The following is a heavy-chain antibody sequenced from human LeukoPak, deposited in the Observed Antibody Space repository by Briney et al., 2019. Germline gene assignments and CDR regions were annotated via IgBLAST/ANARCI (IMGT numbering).Heavy chain of an antibody. CDR2: ISSSSSTI. Sequence: GGSLRLSCAASGFTFSSYEMNWVRQAPGKGLEWVSYISSSSSTIYYADSVKGRFTISRDNAKNSLYLQMNSLRAEDTAVYYCARDHAMVRGVITKDSFDYWGQGTLVTVSS. CDR1: GFTFSSYE. CDR3: ARDHAMVRGVITKDSFDY. J-gene: IGHJ4*02. D-gene: IGHD3-10*01. V-gene: IGHV3-48*01.